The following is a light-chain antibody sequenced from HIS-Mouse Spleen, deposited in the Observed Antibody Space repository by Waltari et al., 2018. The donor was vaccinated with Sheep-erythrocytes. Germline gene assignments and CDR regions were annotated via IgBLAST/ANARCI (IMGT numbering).Light chain of an antibody. CDR3: CSYAGSSTPWV. Sequence: QSALTQPASVSGSPGQSITIPCTGTSSDVRRYNLFLWYQHHPGKAPKPMIYEGSKRPSGVSNRFSGSKSGNTASLTISGLQAEDEADYYCCSYAGSSTPWVFGGGTKLTVL. CDR2: EGS. J-gene: IGLJ3*02. CDR1: SSDVRRYNL. V-gene: IGLV2-23*01.